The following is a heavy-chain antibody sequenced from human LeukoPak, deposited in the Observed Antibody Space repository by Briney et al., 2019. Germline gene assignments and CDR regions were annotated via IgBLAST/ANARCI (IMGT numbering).Heavy chain of an antibody. Sequence: GRSLRLSCAASGFTFNDHAMYWVRQAPGKGLEWVSGINWNSDNIGYADSVKGRFTISRDDAKNSLFLQMNSLRTEDTALYYCARASYYDDTTGLGAVDIWGQGTMVTVSS. CDR1: GFTFNDHA. J-gene: IGHJ3*02. CDR3: ARASYYDDTTGLGAVDI. CDR2: INWNSDNI. D-gene: IGHD3-22*01. V-gene: IGHV3-9*01.